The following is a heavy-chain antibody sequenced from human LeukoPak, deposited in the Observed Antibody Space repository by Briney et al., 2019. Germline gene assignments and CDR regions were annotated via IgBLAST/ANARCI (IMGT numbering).Heavy chain of an antibody. CDR2: IANDGRDK. D-gene: IGHD1-1*01. J-gene: IGHJ4*02. CDR3: AKVEGASKASVY. V-gene: IGHV3-30*18. Sequence: GGSLRLSCAASGFSFSSYAMSWVRQAPGKGPEWVAVIANDGRDKHQADSVKGRFIISRDNSKNTLYLQMNSLSAEDTAVYYCAKVEGASKASVYWGQGALVTVSS. CDR1: GFSFSSYA.